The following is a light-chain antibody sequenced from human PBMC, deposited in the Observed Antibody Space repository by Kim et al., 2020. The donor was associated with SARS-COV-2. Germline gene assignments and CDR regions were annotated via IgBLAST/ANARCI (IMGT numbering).Light chain of an antibody. CDR1: QTLGSY. Sequence: ASVGDKVTITCRASQTLGSYLSWYQQKPGQAPKLLIYDASTLHSGVPSRFSGSRSGTDFTLTISSLRPEDFATYYCQQTDSIPRTFGQGTKVDIK. CDR2: DAS. J-gene: IGKJ1*01. CDR3: QQTDSIPRT. V-gene: IGKV1-39*01.